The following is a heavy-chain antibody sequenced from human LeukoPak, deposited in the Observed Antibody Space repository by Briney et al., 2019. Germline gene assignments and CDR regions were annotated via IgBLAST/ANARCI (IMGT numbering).Heavy chain of an antibody. Sequence: PSETLSLTCTVSGGSISSGGNYWSWIRQHPGKGLEWIGYIYYSGSTYYNPSLKSRVTISIDTSKNQFSLKLSSVTAADTAVYYCARGRSNYYGMDVWGQGTTVTVSS. CDR2: IYYSGST. CDR3: ARGRSNYYGMDV. V-gene: IGHV4-31*03. CDR1: GGSISSGGNY. D-gene: IGHD1-26*01. J-gene: IGHJ6*02.